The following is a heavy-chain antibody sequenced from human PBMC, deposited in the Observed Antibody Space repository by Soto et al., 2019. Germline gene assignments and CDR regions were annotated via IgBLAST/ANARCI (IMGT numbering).Heavy chain of an antibody. V-gene: IGHV4-31*03. Sequence: QVQLQESGPGLVKPSQTLSLTCTVSGASITSGGYYWSWIRQHPGKGLEWIGYIYYSVTTYYNPSLKSRVIISVDTSKHQFSLNLSSVTAADTAVYYCARAENERAGIYRPPDYWGQGTLVTVSS. CDR1: GASITSGGYY. D-gene: IGHD5-12*01. J-gene: IGHJ4*02. CDR2: IYYSVTT. CDR3: ARAENERAGIYRPPDY.